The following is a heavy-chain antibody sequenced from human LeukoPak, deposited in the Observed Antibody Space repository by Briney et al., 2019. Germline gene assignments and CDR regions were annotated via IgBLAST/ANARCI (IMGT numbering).Heavy chain of an antibody. CDR3: ARQMNTVTADY. CDR2: IFYSGST. CDR1: GGSISSSSYF. D-gene: IGHD4-17*01. Sequence: SETLSLTCAVSGGSISSSSYFWGWIRQPPGKGLEWIGSIFYSGSTYYNPSLNSRVTISIDTSKNQFSLRLSSVTAADTAVYYCARQMNTVTADYWGQGTLVTVSS. J-gene: IGHJ4*02. V-gene: IGHV4-39*01.